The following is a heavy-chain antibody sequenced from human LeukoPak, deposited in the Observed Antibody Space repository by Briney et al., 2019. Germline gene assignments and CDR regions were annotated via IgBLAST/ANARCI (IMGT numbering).Heavy chain of an antibody. Sequence: GASVKVSCKASGGTFISYAISWVRQAPGQGLEWMGEVIPIFGTANYAQKFQRRVTITTDDSTRTAYMELNTLRSEHTAVYYCARVPRPNCSRTSCYTRPGIYFDYWGQGTLVTVSS. CDR1: GGTFISYA. D-gene: IGHD2-2*02. CDR2: VIPIFGTA. V-gene: IGHV1-69*05. CDR3: ARVPRPNCSRTSCYTRPGIYFDY. J-gene: IGHJ4*02.